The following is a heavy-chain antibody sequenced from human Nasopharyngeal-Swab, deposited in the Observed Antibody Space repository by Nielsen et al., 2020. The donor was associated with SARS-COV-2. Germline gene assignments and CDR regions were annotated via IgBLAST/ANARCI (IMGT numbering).Heavy chain of an antibody. V-gene: IGHV3-30*18. CDR3: AKDEDSSPSQRGY. J-gene: IGHJ4*02. Sequence: LSLTCAASGFTFSRYGMHWVRQAPGKGLEWVAFISFDGTDKYYADSVKGRLTISRDNSKNTLSLQMNSLKFEDTAVYYCAKDEDSSPSQRGYWGQGTLVTVSS. CDR1: GFTFSRYG. D-gene: IGHD6-6*01. CDR2: ISFDGTDK.